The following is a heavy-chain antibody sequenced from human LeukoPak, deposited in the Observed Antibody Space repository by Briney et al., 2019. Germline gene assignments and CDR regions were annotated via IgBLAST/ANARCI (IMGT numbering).Heavy chain of an antibody. CDR2: IIPILGIA. D-gene: IGHD3-22*01. J-gene: IGHJ3*02. CDR1: GGTFSSYA. CDR3: ARERAPYYYDRSGYHHDAFDI. V-gene: IGHV1-69*04. Sequence: ASVKVSCKASGGTFSSYAISWVRQAPGQGLEWMGRIIPILGIANYAQKFQGRVTITADKSTSTAYMELSSLRSEDTAVFYCARERAPYYYDRSGYHHDAFDIWGQGTMVTVSS.